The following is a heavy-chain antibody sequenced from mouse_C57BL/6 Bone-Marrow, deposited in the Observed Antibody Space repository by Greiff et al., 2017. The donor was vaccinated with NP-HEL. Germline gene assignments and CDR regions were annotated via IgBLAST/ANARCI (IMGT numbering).Heavy chain of an antibody. CDR2: IYPRSGNT. CDR3: ASGNYAMDY. J-gene: IGHJ4*01. CDR1: GYTFTSYG. Sequence: VQLVESGAELARPGASVKLSCTASGYTFTSYGISWVKQRTGQGLEWIGEIYPRSGNTYYNEKFKGKATLTADKSSSTAYMELRSLTSEDSAVYFCASGNYAMDYWGQGTSVTVSS. D-gene: IGHD1-1*02. V-gene: IGHV1-81*01.